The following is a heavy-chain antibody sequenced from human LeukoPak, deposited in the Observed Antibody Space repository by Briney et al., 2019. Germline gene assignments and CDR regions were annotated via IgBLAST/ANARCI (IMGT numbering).Heavy chain of an antibody. CDR2: ISYDGSNK. V-gene: IGHV3-30*03. CDR1: GFTFSSYG. D-gene: IGHD3-10*01. CDR3: ARVFSVGFGELFPFDY. J-gene: IGHJ4*02. Sequence: PGGSLRLSCAASGFTFSSYGMHWVHQAPGKGLEWVAVISYDGSNKYYADSVKGRFTISRDNSKNTLYLQMNSLRAEDTAVYYCARVFSVGFGELFPFDYWGQGTLVTVSS.